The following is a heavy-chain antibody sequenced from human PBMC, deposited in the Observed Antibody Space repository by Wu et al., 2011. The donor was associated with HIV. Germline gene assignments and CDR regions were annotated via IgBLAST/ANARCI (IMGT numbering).Heavy chain of an antibody. CDR3: ARAYCSGGSCYSAYVDYYGLDV. CDR1: GDTFSTSA. J-gene: IGHJ6*02. D-gene: IGHD2-15*01. Sequence: QVQLVQSGAEVKKPGSSVKVSCRASGDTFSTSAVSWVRQAPGQGLEWMGGIIPMFPSSNYAQKFEGRVALTTDESTSTAYMELSSLRSEDTAVYYCARAYCSGGSCYSAYVDYYGLDVWGQGTTVTVSS. V-gene: IGHV1-69*05. CDR2: IIPMFPSS.